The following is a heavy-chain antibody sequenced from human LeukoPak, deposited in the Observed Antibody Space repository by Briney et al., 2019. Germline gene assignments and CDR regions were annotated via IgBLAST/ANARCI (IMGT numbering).Heavy chain of an antibody. V-gene: IGHV3-30*04. CDR1: RINFKNYA. CDR2: ISYDGNNK. CDR3: AREGRIAVAGGSNWFDP. D-gene: IGHD6-19*01. Sequence: GSSLRLSCVASRINFKNYAMHWVRQAPGKALEWVAVISYDGNNKYYADSVKGRFTISRDNSKNTLYLQMNSLRAEDTAVYYCAREGRIAVAGGSNWFDPWGQGTLVTVSS. J-gene: IGHJ5*02.